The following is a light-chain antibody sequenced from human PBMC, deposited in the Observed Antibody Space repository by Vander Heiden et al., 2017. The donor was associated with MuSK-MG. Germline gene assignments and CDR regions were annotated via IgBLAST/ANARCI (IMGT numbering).Light chain of an antibody. J-gene: IGLJ1*01. V-gene: IGLV2-14*03. CDR1: ASDIGLSDY. CDR2: DVT. CDR3: SSYSASTTYV. Sequence: QSALAQPASVSGSLGQTITISCSGTASDIGLSDYVPWYQQFPDKAPKLIIFDVTHRPSGVSNRFSGSKSGDTASLTISGLQAEDEADYYCSSYSASTTYVFGTGSRVTVL.